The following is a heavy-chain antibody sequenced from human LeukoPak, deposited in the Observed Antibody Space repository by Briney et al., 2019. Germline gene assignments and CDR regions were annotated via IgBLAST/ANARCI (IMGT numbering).Heavy chain of an antibody. D-gene: IGHD3-3*01. Sequence: ASVKVSCKASGYTFTGYYMHWVRQAPGQGLEWMGWINPNSGGTNYAQKFQGRVTMTRDTSISTAYMELSRLRSGDTAVYYCARGWEFLEYYFDYWGQGTLVTVSS. CDR1: GYTFTGYY. CDR2: INPNSGGT. CDR3: ARGWEFLEYYFDY. J-gene: IGHJ4*02. V-gene: IGHV1-2*02.